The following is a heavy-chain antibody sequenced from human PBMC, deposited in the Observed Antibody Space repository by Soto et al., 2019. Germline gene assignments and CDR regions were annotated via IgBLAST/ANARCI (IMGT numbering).Heavy chain of an antibody. D-gene: IGHD6-13*01. CDR3: ARGWSSSWPY. CDR1: AGSISGYF. CDR2: VYDSGST. Sequence: TSETLSLTCIVSAGSISGYFWSWIRQPPGKGLEWIAFVYDSGSTNYNPSLKSRVTVSVDTSNNQFSLKLISVTAADMAVYYCARGWSSSWPYWGQGTLVTV. V-gene: IGHV4-59*03. J-gene: IGHJ4*02.